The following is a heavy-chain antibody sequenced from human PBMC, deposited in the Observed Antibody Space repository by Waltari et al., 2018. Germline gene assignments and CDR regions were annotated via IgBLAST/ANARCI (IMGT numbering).Heavy chain of an antibody. CDR2: ISSSSTFI. CDR3: ARDGTRSSWPPNWFDP. V-gene: IGHV3-21*01. J-gene: IGHJ5*02. CDR1: GFDFSSYN. D-gene: IGHD6-13*01. Sequence: ELQLVESGGGLVKPGGFVRLSCAASGFDFSSYNMNWVRQAPGKGLEWVSSISSSSTFIYYADSVKGRFTISRDNAKSSLYLRMNNLGPEDTAVYYCARDGTRSSWPPNWFDPWGQGTLVTVSS.